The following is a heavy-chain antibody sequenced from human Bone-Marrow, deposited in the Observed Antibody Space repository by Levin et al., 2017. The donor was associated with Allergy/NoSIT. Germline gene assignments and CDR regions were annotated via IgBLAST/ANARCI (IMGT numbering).Heavy chain of an antibody. CDR3: ARTETRGLDWYFDL. Sequence: PSETLSLTCNVSGDSISSSSSYWGWIRQPPGKGLEWIGSVFYSGATYYNPSLKNRVTISVDTSNDQFSLKIDSVAATDTAVYYCARTETRGLDWYFDLWGRGTLVSVSS. J-gene: IGHJ2*01. V-gene: IGHV4-39*01. D-gene: IGHD4-11*01. CDR2: VFYSGAT. CDR1: GDSISSSSSY.